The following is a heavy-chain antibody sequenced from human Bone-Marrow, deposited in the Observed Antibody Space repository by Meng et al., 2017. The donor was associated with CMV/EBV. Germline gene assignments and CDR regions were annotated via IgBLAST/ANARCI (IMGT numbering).Heavy chain of an antibody. CDR1: FTFSSYG. V-gene: IGHV3-33*01. D-gene: IGHD3-10*01. CDR2: VWSNGDYK. J-gene: IGHJ4*02. CDR3: ARDSIHMVRGGTRYYFNY. Sequence: FTFSSYGMHWVRQAPGKGLEWVALVWSNGDYKYYADSVKGRFTISRDNSKNTLYLQMNILREEDTAIYYCARDSIHMVRGGTRYYFNYWGQGALVTVSS.